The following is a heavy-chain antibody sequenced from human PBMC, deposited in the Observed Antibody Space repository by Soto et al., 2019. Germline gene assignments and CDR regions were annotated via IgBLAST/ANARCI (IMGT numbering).Heavy chain of an antibody. CDR3: ARDQYVPQALDY. J-gene: IGHJ4*02. CDR2: ISAYNGNT. D-gene: IGHD2-2*01. Sequence: ASVKVSCKASGYTFTSCGISWVRQAPGQGLEWMGWISAYNGNTNYAQKLQGRVTMTTDTSTSTAYMELRSLRSDDTAVYYCARDQYVPQALDYWGQGTLVTVSS. V-gene: IGHV1-18*01. CDR1: GYTFTSCG.